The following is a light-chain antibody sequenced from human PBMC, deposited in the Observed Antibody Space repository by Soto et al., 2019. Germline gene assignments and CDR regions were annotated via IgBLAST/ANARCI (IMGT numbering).Light chain of an antibody. CDR2: DDI. J-gene: IGLJ2*01. CDR3: QSYDSSLSGVV. CDR1: SSNIGARYD. Sequence: QSVLTQPPSVSGAPGQRVTISCTGSSSNIGARYDVHWYQQLPGTAPKLLIYDDINRPSGVPDRFSGSKSGTSASLAITGLKAEDEAEYYCQSYDSSLSGVVFGGGTQLTVL. V-gene: IGLV1-40*01.